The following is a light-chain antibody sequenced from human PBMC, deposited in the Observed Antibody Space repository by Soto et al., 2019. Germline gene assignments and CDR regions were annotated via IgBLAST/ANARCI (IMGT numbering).Light chain of an antibody. V-gene: IGLV1-47*01. J-gene: IGLJ2*01. Sequence: QSVLTQPPSASGTPGQRVTISCSGSSSNIGSNYVYWYQQLPGTAPKLLIYRNNQRPSGVPDRFSGSKSGTSASLAISGLRSGDESDYYCAPWDDSLSGRVVFGGGTKLTVL. CDR3: APWDDSLSGRVV. CDR2: RNN. CDR1: SSNIGSNY.